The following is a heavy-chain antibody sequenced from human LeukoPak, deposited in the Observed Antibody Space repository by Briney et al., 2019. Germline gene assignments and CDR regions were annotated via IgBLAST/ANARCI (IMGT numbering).Heavy chain of an antibody. D-gene: IGHD6-13*01. J-gene: IGHJ4*02. CDR2: FSGTGFTM. CDR1: GFTFSDYY. CDR3: AKAYSSSWNDDY. V-gene: IGHV3-11*04. Sequence: GGSLRLSCAASGFTFSDYYMSWIRQAPGKGLEWVSYFSGTGFTMYYADSVKGRFTISRDNAKNSLYLQMNSLRAEDTAVYYCAKAYSSSWNDDYWGQGTLVTVSS.